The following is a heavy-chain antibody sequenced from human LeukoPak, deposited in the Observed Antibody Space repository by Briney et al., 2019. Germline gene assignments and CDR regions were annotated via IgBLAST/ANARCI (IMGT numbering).Heavy chain of an antibody. D-gene: IGHD2-2*01. J-gene: IGHJ5*02. CDR3: ARGLIGYCSSTSCRGWFDP. CDR1: GGSFSGYY. CDR2: INHSGST. V-gene: IGHV4-34*01. Sequence: PSETLSLTCAVYGGSFSGYYWSWIRQPPGKGLEWIGEINHSGSTNYNPSLKSRVTISVDTSKNQFSLKLSSVTAADTAVYYCARGLIGYCSSTSCRGWFDPWGQGTLVTVSS.